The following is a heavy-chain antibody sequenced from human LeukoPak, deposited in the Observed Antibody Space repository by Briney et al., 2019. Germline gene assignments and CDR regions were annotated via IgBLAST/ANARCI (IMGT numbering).Heavy chain of an antibody. CDR1: GYTFTNYY. D-gene: IGHD3-3*01. V-gene: IGHV1-46*01. J-gene: IGHJ4*02. CDR2: ITPSDGFT. CDR3: ATAGRRLFGVLIPLSFDY. Sequence: ASVKVSCKASGYTFTNYYIHWVRQAPGQGLEWMGMITPSDGFTTYAQKFQGRLTMTRDMSTSTVYMELSSLRSEDTALYYCATAGRRLFGVLIPLSFDYWGQGTLVTVSS.